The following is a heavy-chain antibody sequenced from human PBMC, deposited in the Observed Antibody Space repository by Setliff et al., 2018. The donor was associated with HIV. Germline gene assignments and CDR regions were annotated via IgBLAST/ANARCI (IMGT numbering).Heavy chain of an antibody. Sequence: SVNVSCKASRGTFSSYAISWVRQAPGQGLEWMGGNIPIFGTANYAQKFQGRVTITADESTSTAYMELSSRRSGDTAVYYCAGAGASSGWYGWYFDYWGQGTLVNVSS. CDR3: AGAGASSGWYGWYFDY. J-gene: IGHJ4*02. CDR2: NIPIFGTA. D-gene: IGHD6-19*01. V-gene: IGHV1-69*13. CDR1: RGTFSSYA.